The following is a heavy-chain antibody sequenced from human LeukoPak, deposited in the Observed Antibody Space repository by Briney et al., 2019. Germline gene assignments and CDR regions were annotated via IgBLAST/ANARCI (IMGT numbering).Heavy chain of an antibody. CDR2: VHYSGSS. J-gene: IGHJ5*02. CDR3: ARGPTGQYDP. V-gene: IGHV4-59*02. D-gene: IGHD1-14*01. Sequence: SETLSLTCSVSGDSVSSYYWSWIRQSPGKGLEWIGYVHYSGSSNSNPSLKSRVTTSVDTSRNQFSLKLSSVTAADTAVYYCARGPTGQYDPWGQGILVTVSS. CDR1: GDSVSSYY.